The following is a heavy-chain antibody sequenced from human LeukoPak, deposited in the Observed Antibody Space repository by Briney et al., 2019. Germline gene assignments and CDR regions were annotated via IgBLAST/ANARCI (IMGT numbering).Heavy chain of an antibody. CDR1: GGSFSGYY. V-gene: IGHV4-34*01. CDR2: INHSGST. J-gene: IGHJ5*02. Sequence: PSETLSLTCAVYGGSFSGYYWSWIRQPPGKGLEWIGEINHSGSTNYNPSLKSRVTISVVTSKNQFSLKLSSVTAADTAVYYCARDFEAWFDPWGQGTLVTVSS. CDR3: ARDFEAWFDP.